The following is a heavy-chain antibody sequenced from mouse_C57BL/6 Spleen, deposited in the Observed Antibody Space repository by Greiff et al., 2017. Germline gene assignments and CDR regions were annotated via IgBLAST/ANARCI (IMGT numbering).Heavy chain of an antibody. CDR2: ISYDGSN. CDR1: GYSITSGYY. V-gene: IGHV3-6*01. CDR3: ARDEGNFDV. J-gene: IGHJ1*03. Sequence: EVKLVESGPGLVKPSQSLSLTCSVTGYSITSGYYWNWIRQFPGNKLEWMGYISYDGSNNYNPTLKNRISITRDTSKNQFFLKLNSVTTEDTATYYCARDEGNFDVWGTGTTVTVSS.